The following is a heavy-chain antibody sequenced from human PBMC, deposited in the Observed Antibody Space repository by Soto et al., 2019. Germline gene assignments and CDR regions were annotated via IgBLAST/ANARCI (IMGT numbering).Heavy chain of an antibody. D-gene: IGHD6-19*01. V-gene: IGHV3-30-3*01. J-gene: IGHJ4*02. CDR2: ISYDGSNK. Sequence: QVQLVESGGGVVQPGRSLRLSCAASGFTFSSYAMHWVRQAPGKGLEWVAVISYDGSNKYYADSVKGRFTISRDNSKNTLYLQMNSLRAEDTAVYYCARDTEYSSGWYVGSLDYWGQGTLVTVSS. CDR1: GFTFSSYA. CDR3: ARDTEYSSGWYVGSLDY.